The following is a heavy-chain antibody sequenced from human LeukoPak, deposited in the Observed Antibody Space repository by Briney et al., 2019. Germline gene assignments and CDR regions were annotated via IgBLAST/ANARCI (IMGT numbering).Heavy chain of an antibody. CDR1: GGSFSGYY. CDR3: ASLPPIAVAGTGLSNWFDP. D-gene: IGHD6-19*01. CDR2: INHSGST. V-gene: IGHV4-34*01. J-gene: IGHJ5*02. Sequence: TSETLSLTCAVYGGSFSGYYWSWIRQPPGKGLEWIGEINHSGSTNYNPSLKSRVTISVDTSKNQFSLKLSSVTAADTAVYYCASLPPIAVAGTGLSNWFDPWGQGTLVTVSS.